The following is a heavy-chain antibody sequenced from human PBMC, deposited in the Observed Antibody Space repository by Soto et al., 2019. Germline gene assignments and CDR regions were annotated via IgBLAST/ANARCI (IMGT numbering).Heavy chain of an antibody. CDR2: VSGSGGST. J-gene: IGHJ4*02. CDR3: AKPGYCNGGSCYFDY. V-gene: IGHV3-23*01. Sequence: PVGSLRLSCSASGFVFSSYVMSWVRQAPGKGPEWVSGVSGSGGSTFYADSVKGRFTISRDNSKNTLYLQMISLRAEDTAVYYCAKPGYCNGGSCYFDYWGQGTLVTVSS. CDR1: GFVFSSYV. D-gene: IGHD2-15*01.